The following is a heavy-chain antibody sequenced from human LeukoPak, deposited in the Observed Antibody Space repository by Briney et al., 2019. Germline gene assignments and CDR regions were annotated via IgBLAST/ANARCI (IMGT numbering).Heavy chain of an antibody. CDR3: AKDQEWNYYDSSGYSFDY. CDR2: SSGSGGST. CDR1: GFTFSSYA. D-gene: IGHD3-22*01. Sequence: PGGSLRLSCAASGFTFSSYAMSWVRQAPGKGLDWVSASSGSGGSTYYADSVKGRFTISRDNSKNTLYLQMNSLRAEDTAVYYCAKDQEWNYYDSSGYSFDYWGQGTLVTVSS. V-gene: IGHV3-23*01. J-gene: IGHJ4*02.